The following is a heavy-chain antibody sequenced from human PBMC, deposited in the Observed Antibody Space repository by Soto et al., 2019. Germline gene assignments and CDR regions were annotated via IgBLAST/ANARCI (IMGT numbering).Heavy chain of an antibody. V-gene: IGHV1-18*01. Sequence: QVQLVQSGAEVKKPGASVKVSCKASGYTFTSYGISWVRQAPGQGLEWMGWISAYNGNTNYAQKLQGRGTMTTDTPTSKAYMEPRSPRSDEPALYYCARLYSSSHWGWFDPWGQGPLVTVSS. CDR3: ARLYSSSHWGWFDP. D-gene: IGHD6-6*01. CDR2: ISAYNGNT. J-gene: IGHJ5*02. CDR1: GYTFTSYG.